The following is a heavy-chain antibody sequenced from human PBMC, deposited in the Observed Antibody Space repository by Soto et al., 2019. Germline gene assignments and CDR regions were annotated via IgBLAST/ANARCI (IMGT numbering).Heavy chain of an antibody. Sequence: GGYLRISCAASGFNFNSYGLHWVRQASGKGLEWVAVISYDGSNKYYEDSVKGRFTISRDNSKSTMYLQMYSLRAEDTAVYYCAIDVNYCDTSAYIVYCGPGALLTGSS. D-gene: IGHD3-22*01. CDR2: ISYDGSNK. J-gene: IGHJ4*02. CDR1: GFNFNSYG. CDR3: AIDVNYCDTSAYIVY. V-gene: IGHV3-30*03.